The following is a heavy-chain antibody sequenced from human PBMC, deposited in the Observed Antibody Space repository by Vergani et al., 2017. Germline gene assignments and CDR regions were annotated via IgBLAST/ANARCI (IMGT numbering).Heavy chain of an antibody. CDR1: GFPFSSYG. CDR3: AKPSADYYYDKNDAFDI. D-gene: IGHD3-22*01. CDR2: ISYDGSNK. Sequence: QVQLVESGGGVVQPGRSLRLSCAASGFPFSSYGMPWVRQAPGRGREWVAVISYDGSNKYYADSVKGRFTISRDNSKNTLYLQMNSLRAEDTAVYYCAKPSADYYYDKNDAFDIWGQGTMVTVSS. V-gene: IGHV3-30*18. J-gene: IGHJ3*02.